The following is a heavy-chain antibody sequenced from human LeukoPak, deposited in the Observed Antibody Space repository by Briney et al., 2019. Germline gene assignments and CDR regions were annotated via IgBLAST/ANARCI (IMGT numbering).Heavy chain of an antibody. J-gene: IGHJ4*02. CDR2: ISSNGDST. CDR1: GFTFSSYA. CDR3: VKPGYSYGYYFDY. V-gene: IGHV3-64D*06. D-gene: IGHD5-18*01. Sequence: GGSLRLSCSASGFTFSSYAMHWVRQAPGKGLEYVSAISSNGDSTYYADSVKGRFTISRDNSKNTLYLQMSSLRAEDTAVYYCVKPGYSYGYYFDYWGQGTLVTVSS.